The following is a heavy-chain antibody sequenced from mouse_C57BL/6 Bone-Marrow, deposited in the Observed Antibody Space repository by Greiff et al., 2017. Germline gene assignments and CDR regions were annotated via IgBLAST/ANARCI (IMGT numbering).Heavy chain of an antibody. CDR3: ARNDYDVDY. J-gene: IGHJ2*01. V-gene: IGHV1-19*01. D-gene: IGHD2-4*01. CDR1: GYTFTDYY. CDR2: INPYNGGT. Sequence: VQLRQSGPVLVKPGASVKMSCKASGYTFTDYYMNWVKQSHGKSLEWIGVINPYNGGTSYNQKFKGKATLTVDKSSSTAYMELNSLTSEDSAVYYCARNDYDVDYWGQGTTLTVSS.